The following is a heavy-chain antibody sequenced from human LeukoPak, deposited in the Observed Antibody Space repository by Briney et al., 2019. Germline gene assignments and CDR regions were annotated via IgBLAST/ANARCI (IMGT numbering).Heavy chain of an antibody. D-gene: IGHD1-26*01. CDR1: GFAFSRYS. CDR3: AREIVRSTCFDY. V-gene: IGHV3-21*01. Sequence: GGSLRLSCAASGFAFSRYSMNWVRQAPGKGLEWVSSISSSSGYIYYADSVKGRFTISRDNAKNSLYLQMNSLRAEDTAVYYCAREIVRSTCFDYWGQGALVTVSS. CDR2: ISSSSGYI. J-gene: IGHJ4*02.